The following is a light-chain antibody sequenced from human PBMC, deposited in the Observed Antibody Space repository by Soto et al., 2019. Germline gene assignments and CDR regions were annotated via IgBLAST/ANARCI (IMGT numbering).Light chain of an antibody. V-gene: IGKV3-15*01. CDR1: RSVGSN. J-gene: IGKJ5*01. CDR3: QQYHQWPPIT. CDR2: AVS. Sequence: EIVMTQSPATLSLSPGERATLYCRASRSVGSNLAWYQQKPGQPPRLLIYAVSSRATGFPARFSGSGSGTEFTLTISSLQSEDFAVYYCQQYHQWPPITFGQGTRLEIK.